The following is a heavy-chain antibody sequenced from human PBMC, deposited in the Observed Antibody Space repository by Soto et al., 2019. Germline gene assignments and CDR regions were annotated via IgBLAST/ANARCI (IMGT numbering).Heavy chain of an antibody. V-gene: IGHV3-23*01. CDR2: ISGSGGST. J-gene: IGHJ3*01. CDR3: AKSKQLLGPDPVDAFEL. Sequence: GGSLRLSCAASGFTFSSYAMSWVRQAPGKGLEWVSAISGSGGSTYYADSVKGRFTISRDNAKNTLYLQMNSLRAEDTAVYYCAKSKQLLGPDPVDAFELWGQGTMVTVSS. CDR1: GFTFSSYA. D-gene: IGHD2-2*01.